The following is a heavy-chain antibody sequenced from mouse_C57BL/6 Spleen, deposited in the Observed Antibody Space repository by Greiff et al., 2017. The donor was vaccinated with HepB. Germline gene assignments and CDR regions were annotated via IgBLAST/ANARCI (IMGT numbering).Heavy chain of an antibody. CDR1: GYTFTSYW. V-gene: IGHV1-55*01. Sequence: QVQLQQPGAELVKPGASVKMSCKASGYTFTSYWITWVKQRPGQGLEWIGDIYPGSGSTNYNEKFKSKATLTVDTSSSTAYMQLSSLTSEDSAVYYCASRAIYYEYDGYFDGWGTGTTVTVSS. J-gene: IGHJ1*03. CDR2: IYPGSGST. D-gene: IGHD2-4*01. CDR3: ASRAIYYEYDGYFDG.